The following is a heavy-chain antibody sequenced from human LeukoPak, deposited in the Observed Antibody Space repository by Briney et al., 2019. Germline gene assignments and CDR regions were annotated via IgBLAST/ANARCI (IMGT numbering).Heavy chain of an antibody. J-gene: IGHJ4*02. Sequence: GGSLRLSCAASGFTFRDYAMSWVRQTAWKGLECVSVIGGSGGSTYYADSVKGRFTISRDDSKNTLYLQMNSLRAEDTAVYHCAKEGCTGTNCYINCWGQGTLVTVSS. D-gene: IGHD2-2*02. CDR1: GFTFRDYA. CDR2: IGGSGGST. V-gene: IGHV3-23*01. CDR3: AKEGCTGTNCYINC.